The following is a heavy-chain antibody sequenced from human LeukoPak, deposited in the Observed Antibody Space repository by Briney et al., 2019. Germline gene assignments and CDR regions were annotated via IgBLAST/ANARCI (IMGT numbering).Heavy chain of an antibody. J-gene: IGHJ1*01. CDR1: GFTFSTYS. CDR3: ARGATTVTTSLFQH. D-gene: IGHD4-17*01. Sequence: TGGSLRLSCAASGFTFSTYSMNWVRQAPGKGLEWVSYIDPSSTTIYYADSVKGRFTISRDNARNSLYLQMNRLRAEDTAVYYCARGATTVTTSLFQHWGQGTLVTVSS. CDR2: IDPSSTTI. V-gene: IGHV3-48*01.